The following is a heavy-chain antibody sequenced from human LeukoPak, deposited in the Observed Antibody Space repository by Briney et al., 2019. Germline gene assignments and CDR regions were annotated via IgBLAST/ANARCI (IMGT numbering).Heavy chain of an antibody. CDR2: TNPNSGNT. D-gene: IGHD2-2*02. Sequence: ASVKVSCKASGYTFTSYDINWVRQATGQGLEWMGWTNPNSGNTGYAQKFQGRVTITRNTSISTAYMELSSLRSEDTAVYYCARMLGYCSSTSCYKGYFDYWGQGTLVTVSS. V-gene: IGHV1-8*03. CDR3: ARMLGYCSSTSCYKGYFDY. CDR1: GYTFTSYD. J-gene: IGHJ4*02.